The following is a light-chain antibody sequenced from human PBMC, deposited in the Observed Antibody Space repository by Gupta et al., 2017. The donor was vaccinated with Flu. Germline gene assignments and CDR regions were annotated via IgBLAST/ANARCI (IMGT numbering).Light chain of an antibody. Sequence: EIVLTQSPGPLSLSPGERATLSCRASQSVSSSNLAWYQQKPGQAPRLLIYGASSRAAGIPDRFSGSGSGTDFTLTISRLEPEDFAVYYCQQYGTSPLYSFGQGTKLEIK. CDR1: QSVSSSN. J-gene: IGKJ2*03. V-gene: IGKV3-20*01. CDR2: GAS. CDR3: QQYGTSPLYS.